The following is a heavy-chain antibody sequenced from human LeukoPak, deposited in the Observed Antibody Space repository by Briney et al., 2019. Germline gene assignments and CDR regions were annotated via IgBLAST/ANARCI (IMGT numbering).Heavy chain of an antibody. Sequence: GGSLRLSCAASGFTFNTYSMNWVRQAPGKGLEWVSSISSGSHYIYYADSVKGRFTISRDNAKNSLYLQMNSLRAEDTAVYYCAELGITMIGGVWGKGTTVTISS. CDR3: AELGITMIGGV. D-gene: IGHD3-10*02. CDR2: ISSGSHYI. V-gene: IGHV3-21*01. CDR1: GFTFNTYS. J-gene: IGHJ6*04.